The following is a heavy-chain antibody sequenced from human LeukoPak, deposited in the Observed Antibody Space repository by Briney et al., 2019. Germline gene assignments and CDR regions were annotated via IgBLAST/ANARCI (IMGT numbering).Heavy chain of an antibody. CDR1: GGSISSYY. CDR2: IYTSGST. J-gene: IGHJ6*02. D-gene: IGHD4-11*01. CDR3: ARDTRGLQFSGMDV. Sequence: SGTLSLTCTVSGGSISSYYWSWIRQPAGKGLEWIGRIYTSGSTNYNPSLKSRVTMSVDTSKNQFSLKLSSVTAADTAVYYCARDTRGLQFSGMDVWGQGTTVTVSS. V-gene: IGHV4-4*07.